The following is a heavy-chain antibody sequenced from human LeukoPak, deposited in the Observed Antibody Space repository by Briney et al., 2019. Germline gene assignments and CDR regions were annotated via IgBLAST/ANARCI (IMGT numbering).Heavy chain of an antibody. Sequence: GESLKISCKGSGYSFTSYWIGWVRQMPGKGLEWMGIIYPGDSDTRYSPSFQGQVTISADKSSSTAYVQWNSLKASDTAIYYCARWVGYCSGTSCHGDSWGQGTLVTVSS. J-gene: IGHJ4*02. CDR1: GYSFTSYW. CDR3: ARWVGYCSGTSCHGDS. V-gene: IGHV5-51*01. CDR2: IYPGDSDT. D-gene: IGHD2-2*03.